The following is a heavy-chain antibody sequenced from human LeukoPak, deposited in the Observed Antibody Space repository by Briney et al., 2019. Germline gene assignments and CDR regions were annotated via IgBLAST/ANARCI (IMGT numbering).Heavy chain of an antibody. D-gene: IGHD1-14*01. CDR1: GFTFDDYA. CDR2: ISWNSGSI. J-gene: IGHJ6*02. CDR3: AKEAEVGWGMDV. V-gene: IGHV3-9*01. Sequence: GGSLRLSCAASGFTFDDYAMHWVRQAPGKGLEWVSGISWNSGSIGYADSVKGRFTISRDNAKNSLYPQVNSLRAEDTALYYCAKEAEVGWGMDVWGQGTTVTVSS.